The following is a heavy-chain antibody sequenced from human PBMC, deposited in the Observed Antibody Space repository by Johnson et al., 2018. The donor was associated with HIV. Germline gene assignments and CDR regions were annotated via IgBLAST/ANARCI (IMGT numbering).Heavy chain of an antibody. CDR2: IRYDGSNK. Sequence: QVQLVESGGGVVQPGGSLRLSCATSVFMFSNYGMHWVRQAPGTGLEWVAFIRYDGSNKYYAASVKGRFTISRDNSKNTLYLQMNSLRAEDTAVYYCAKDLYNWNLQKHAFDIWGQGTMVTVSS. V-gene: IGHV3-30*02. D-gene: IGHD1-1*01. CDR3: AKDLYNWNLQKHAFDI. CDR1: VFMFSNYG. J-gene: IGHJ3*02.